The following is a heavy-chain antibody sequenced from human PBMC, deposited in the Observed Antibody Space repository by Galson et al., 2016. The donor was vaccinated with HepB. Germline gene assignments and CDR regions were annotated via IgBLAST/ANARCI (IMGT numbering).Heavy chain of an antibody. J-gene: IGHJ4*02. CDR1: GGSINGYY. CDR2: IYYSGTT. Sequence: SETLSLTCTVSGGSINGYYWSWIRQSPGKGLEWIGDIYYSGTTNYNSSLKSRVTISVETSKSQFSLKLTSVTAADTAVYYCARLMIFGVVTLDYWGQGTLVTVSS. D-gene: IGHD3-3*01. CDR3: ARLMIFGVVTLDY. V-gene: IGHV4-59*01.